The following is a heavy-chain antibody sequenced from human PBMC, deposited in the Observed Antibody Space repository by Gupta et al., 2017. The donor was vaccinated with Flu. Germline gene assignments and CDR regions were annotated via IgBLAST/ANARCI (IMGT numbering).Heavy chain of an antibody. Sequence: SGYYWSWIRQPPGKGLEGIGEINHSGSTNYNPSLKSRVTISVDTSKNQFSLKLSSVTAADTAVYYCASGTTGVTAEYGMDVWGQGTTVTVSS. D-gene: IGHD4-17*01. V-gene: IGHV4-34*01. CDR1: SGYY. J-gene: IGHJ6*02. CDR2: INHSGST. CDR3: ASGTTGVTAEYGMDV.